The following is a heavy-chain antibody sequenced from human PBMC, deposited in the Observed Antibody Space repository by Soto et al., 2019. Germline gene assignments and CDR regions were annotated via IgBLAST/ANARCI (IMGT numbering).Heavy chain of an antibody. D-gene: IGHD5-18*01. CDR3: AGPGYSSQDY. CDR1: GFTFSSFA. V-gene: IGHV3-23*01. J-gene: IGHJ4*02. Sequence: GGSLRLSCAASGFTFSSFALSWVRQAPGKGLEWVSAISGSGDDTDYADSVKGRFTISRDNSKNTLYLQMNSLRAEDTAVYYCAGPGYSSQDYWGQGALVTVPS. CDR2: ISGSGDDT.